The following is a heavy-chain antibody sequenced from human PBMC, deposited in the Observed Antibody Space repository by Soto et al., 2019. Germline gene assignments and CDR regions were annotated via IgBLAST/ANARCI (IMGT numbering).Heavy chain of an antibody. CDR3: ARDLAKGGGGAGFDY. CDR2: INPKSGGT. D-gene: IGHD3-16*01. V-gene: IGHV1-2*02. J-gene: IGHJ4*02. CDR1: GYTFTVYY. Sequence: ASVKVSCKASGYTFTVYYMHWVRQAPGQGLEWMGWINPKSGGTMYPQKFQGRVTMTWDTSISTAYMALTRLRSDDTAVDYCARDLAKGGGGAGFDYRGQGTLVTVSS.